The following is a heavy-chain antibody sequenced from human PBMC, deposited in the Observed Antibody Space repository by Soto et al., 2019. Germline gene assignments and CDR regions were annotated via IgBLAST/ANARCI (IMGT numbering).Heavy chain of an antibody. CDR1: GYTFTIHA. D-gene: IGHD6-13*01. V-gene: IGHV1-3*01. Sequence: ASVKVSCKASGYTFTIHAIHWVRQAPGQRPEWMGWISVGDGDTKYSQKFQGRVTITRDTSATTAYLELSSLRSEDTAVYYCARDDSSTWYGSINYWGQGTLVTVSS. CDR3: ARDDSSTWYGSINY. CDR2: ISVGDGDT. J-gene: IGHJ4*02.